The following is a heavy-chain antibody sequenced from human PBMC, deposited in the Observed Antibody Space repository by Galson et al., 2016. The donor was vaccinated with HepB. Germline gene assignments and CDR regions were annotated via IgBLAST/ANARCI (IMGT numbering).Heavy chain of an antibody. J-gene: IGHJ6*02. V-gene: IGHV3-23*01. CDR2: ISGSGGST. CDR3: AKMPPLDLGMGDSSGYPHYGMDV. Sequence: SLRLSCAASEFTFSSYAMSWVRQAPGKGLEWVSAISGSGGSTYYADSVKGRFTISRDNSKNTLELQMNSLRAEDTAVYYCAKMPPLDLGMGDSSGYPHYGMDVWGQGTTVTVSS. CDR1: EFTFSSYA. D-gene: IGHD3-22*01.